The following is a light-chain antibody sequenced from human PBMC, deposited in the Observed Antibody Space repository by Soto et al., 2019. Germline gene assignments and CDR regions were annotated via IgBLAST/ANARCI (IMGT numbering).Light chain of an antibody. CDR3: SSYTDSAALEV. CDR1: SSDIGAYDY. Sequence: QSALTQAASLSGSPGQSITISCPVTSSDIGAYDYVSWFQQHPCKAPKVMISEVNNRPSGVSNRFSGSKSGNTDSLTIAGLQGEDEADYYCSSYTDSAALEVFGTGTK. J-gene: IGLJ1*01. V-gene: IGLV2-14*01. CDR2: EVN.